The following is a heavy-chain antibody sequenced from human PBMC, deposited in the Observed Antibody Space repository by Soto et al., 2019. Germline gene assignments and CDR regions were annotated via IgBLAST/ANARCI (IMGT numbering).Heavy chain of an antibody. V-gene: IGHV3-30-3*01. CDR1: GFTFRSYA. CDR2: ISYDGTNK. D-gene: IGHD1-26*01. J-gene: IGHJ4*02. Sequence: QVQLVESGGGVVQPGRSLRLSCAASGFTFRSYAMHWVRQAPGKGLEWVAVISYDGTNKNYADSVKGRFTISRDNXKXXLYLQMNSLRAEDTAVYYCARGIMVGSGSYGYFGYWGQGTLVTVSS. CDR3: ARGIMVGSGSYGYFGY.